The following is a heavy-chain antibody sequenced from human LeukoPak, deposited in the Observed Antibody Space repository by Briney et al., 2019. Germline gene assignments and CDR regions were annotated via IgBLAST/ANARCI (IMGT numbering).Heavy chain of an antibody. CDR2: IYYSGST. V-gene: IGHV4-39*01. CDR3: ARGTNTGSYSY. CDR1: GGSINSNSYY. D-gene: IGHD1-26*01. Sequence: PSETLSLTCTVSGGSINSNSYYWGWIRQPPGKGLEWIGNIYYSGSTYYNPSLKSRVTMAVDPSNNQFPLKLNSVTDTDTAVFFCARGTNTGSYSYWGQGTLVTVSS. J-gene: IGHJ4*02.